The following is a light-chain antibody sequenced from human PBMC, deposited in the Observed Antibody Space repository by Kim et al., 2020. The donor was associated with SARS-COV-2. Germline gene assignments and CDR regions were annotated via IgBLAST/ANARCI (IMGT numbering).Light chain of an antibody. CDR1: QSIGSY. V-gene: IGKV1-39*01. CDR2: AAS. CDR3: QQSYISPRT. Sequence: DIQMTQSPSSLSASVGDRVIITCRASQSIGSYLNWYQLTPGKAPKVLIYAASSLQSGVPSRFSGSGSGTDFTLTISSLQPEDFATYYCQQSYISPRTFGQGTKVDIK. J-gene: IGKJ1*01.